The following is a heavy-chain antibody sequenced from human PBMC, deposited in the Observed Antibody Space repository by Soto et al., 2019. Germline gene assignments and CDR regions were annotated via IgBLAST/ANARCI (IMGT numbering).Heavy chain of an antibody. CDR2: IYYSGST. CDR1: GGSVSSGSYY. J-gene: IGHJ5*02. Sequence: QVQLQESGPGLVKPSETLSLTCTVSGGSVSSGSYYWSWIRQPPGKGLEWIGYIYYSGSTNYNPSLKSRVTISVDTSKNQFSLKLSSVTAADTAVYYCARVRQQQLLDPWGQGTLVTVSS. D-gene: IGHD6-13*01. V-gene: IGHV4-61*01. CDR3: ARVRQQQLLDP.